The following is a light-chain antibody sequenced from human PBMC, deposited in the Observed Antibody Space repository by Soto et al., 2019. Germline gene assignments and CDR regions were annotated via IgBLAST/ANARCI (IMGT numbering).Light chain of an antibody. CDR3: SSYTSRTTVV. CDR2: EVS. Sequence: QSALTQPASVSGSPGQSITISCTGTSSDVGGYNHVSWYQQHPGKAPKLMIYEVSNRPSGVSNRLSGSKSGNTASLTISGLQAEDEADYYCSSYTSRTTVVFGGGPKLTVL. V-gene: IGLV2-14*01. J-gene: IGLJ2*01. CDR1: SSDVGGYNH.